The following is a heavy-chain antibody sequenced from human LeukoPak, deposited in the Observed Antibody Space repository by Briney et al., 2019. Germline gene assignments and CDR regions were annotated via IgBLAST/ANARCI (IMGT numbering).Heavy chain of an antibody. D-gene: IGHD2-15*01. CDR2: FYPGDSDT. Sequence: GESLKISCKGSGYSFTNYWIGWVRQVPGKGLGWMGIFYPGDSDTRYSLSFQGQVTISPDKSISVAYLQWSSLKASDTVMYSCARGYCSGDSCYSGFDYWGQGTLVTVSS. CDR1: GYSFTNYW. V-gene: IGHV5-51*01. CDR3: ARGYCSGDSCYSGFDY. J-gene: IGHJ4*02.